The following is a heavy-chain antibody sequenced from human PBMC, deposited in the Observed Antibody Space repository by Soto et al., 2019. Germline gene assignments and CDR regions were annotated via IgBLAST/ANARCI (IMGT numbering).Heavy chain of an antibody. CDR2: ISGSGGRI. V-gene: IGHV3-23*01. Sequence: PGGSLRLSCAASGFTFSSYAMSWVRQAPGKGLEWVSSISGSGGRIYYADSVKGRFTISRDNAKNSLYLQMSSLRAEDTAVYYCAKGSGYVLRSDGFDVWGQGKMVTVSS. D-gene: IGHD3-22*01. CDR1: GFTFSSYA. J-gene: IGHJ3*01. CDR3: AKGSGYVLRSDGFDV.